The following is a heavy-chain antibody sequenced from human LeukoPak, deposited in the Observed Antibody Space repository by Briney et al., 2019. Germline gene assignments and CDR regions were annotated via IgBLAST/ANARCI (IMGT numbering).Heavy chain of an antibody. CDR1: GVSISSYY. J-gene: IGHJ5*02. CDR3: ARDSSEGDWFDP. CDR2: IYYSGST. D-gene: IGHD6-19*01. Sequence: SETLSLTCTVSGVSISSYYWSWIRQPPGQGLEWCGYIYYSGSTNYNPSLKSRVTISVDRSKNQFSLKLSSVTAADTAVYYCARDSSEGDWFDPWGQGTLVTVSS. V-gene: IGHV4-59*12.